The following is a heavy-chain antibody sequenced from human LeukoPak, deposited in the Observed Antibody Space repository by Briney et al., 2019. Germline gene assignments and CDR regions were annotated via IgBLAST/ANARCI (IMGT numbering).Heavy chain of an antibody. Sequence: PGGSLRLSCAASGFTFSSYWMHWVRQAPGKGLVWVSRINSDGSSTSYADSVKGRFTISRDNAKNTLYLQMNSLRAEDTAVYYCARGGELHEFDYWGQGTLVTVSS. D-gene: IGHD1-26*01. CDR3: ARGGELHEFDY. V-gene: IGHV3-74*01. CDR2: INSDGSST. J-gene: IGHJ4*02. CDR1: GFTFSSYW.